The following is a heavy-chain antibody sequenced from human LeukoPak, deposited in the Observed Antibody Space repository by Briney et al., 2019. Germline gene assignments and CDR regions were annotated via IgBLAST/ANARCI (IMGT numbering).Heavy chain of an antibody. D-gene: IGHD6-13*01. CDR2: ISSNSRYT. V-gene: IGHV3-21*01. CDR1: GFTFTNAW. Sequence: PGGSLRLSCEASGFTFTNAWMNWVRQAPGKGLEWVSSISSNSRYTYYADSVKGRFTISRDNAKSSLYLQMNSLRADDTAVYYCARVAEAAAFDYWGQGTLVTVSS. CDR3: ARVAEAAAFDY. J-gene: IGHJ4*02.